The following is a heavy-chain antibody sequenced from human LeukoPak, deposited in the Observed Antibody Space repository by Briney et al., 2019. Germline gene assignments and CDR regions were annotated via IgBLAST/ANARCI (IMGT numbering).Heavy chain of an antibody. CDR3: ARDLAGYCSSTSCYPFDY. CDR2: IKTDGSEK. CDR1: GFTFSNYW. V-gene: IGHV3-7*01. J-gene: IGHJ4*02. Sequence: PGGSLRLSCEGSGFTFSNYWMGWVRQAPGKGLQWVANIKTDGSEKYYVDSVKGRFTISRDNAKNSLCLQMNSLRAEDTAVYYCARDLAGYCSSTSCYPFDYWGQGTLVTVSS. D-gene: IGHD2-2*01.